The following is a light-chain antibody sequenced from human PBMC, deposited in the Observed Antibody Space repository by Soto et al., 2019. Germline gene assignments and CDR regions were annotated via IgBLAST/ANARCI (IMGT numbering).Light chain of an antibody. CDR3: GTWDTSLSAFV. V-gene: IGLV1-51*01. J-gene: IGLJ1*01. CDR2: DKN. CDR1: SSNIGYNY. Sequence: QSVLTQPPSVSAAPGQKVTISCSGSSSNIGYNYVSWYKQFTGTAPKLLIYDKNERPSGIPDRFSGSKSGTSATLGITGLQTGDEDDYYCGTWDTSLSAFVFGHGTKRTVL.